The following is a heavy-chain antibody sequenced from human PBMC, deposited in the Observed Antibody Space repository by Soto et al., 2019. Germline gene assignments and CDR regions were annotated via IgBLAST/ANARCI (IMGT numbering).Heavy chain of an antibody. J-gene: IGHJ6*02. Sequence: PGGSLRLSCAASGFTFSSYGMHWVRQAPGKGLEWVAVISYDGSNKYYADSVKGRFTISRDNSKNTLYLQMNSLRAEDTAVYYSAKGYGGYDYLYSSGMAVWGQETTVTVPS. CDR3: AKGYGGYDYLYSSGMAV. CDR2: ISYDGSNK. CDR1: GFTFSSYG. V-gene: IGHV3-30*18. D-gene: IGHD5-12*01.